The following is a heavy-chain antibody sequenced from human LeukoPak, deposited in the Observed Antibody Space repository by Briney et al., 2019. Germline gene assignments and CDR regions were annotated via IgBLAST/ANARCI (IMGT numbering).Heavy chain of an antibody. CDR3: ASTPDRIAVAGKYYYYYYMDV. CDR1: GGSISSYY. J-gene: IGHJ6*03. CDR2: IYTSGST. D-gene: IGHD6-19*01. Sequence: PSETLSLTCTVSGGSISSYYWSWIRQPPGKGLEWIGRIYTSGSTNYNPSLKSRVTISVDTSKNQFSLKLSSVTAADTAVYYCASTPDRIAVAGKYYYYYYMDVWGKGTTVTISS. V-gene: IGHV4-4*08.